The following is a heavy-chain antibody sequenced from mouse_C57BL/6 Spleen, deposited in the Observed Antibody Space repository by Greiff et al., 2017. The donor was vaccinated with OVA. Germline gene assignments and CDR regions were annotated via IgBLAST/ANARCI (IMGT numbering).Heavy chain of an antibody. V-gene: IGHV5-17*01. D-gene: IGHD1-1*02. CDR1: GFTFSDYG. Sequence: EVKLVESGGGLVKPGGSLKLSCAASGFTFSDYGMHWVRQAPEKGLEWVAYISRGSSTIYYADTVKGRFTISRDNAKNTLFMQMTSRRSEDTAMYYCARLLGGYYGMDYWGQGTSVTVSS. CDR3: ARLLGGYYGMDY. J-gene: IGHJ4*01. CDR2: ISRGSSTI.